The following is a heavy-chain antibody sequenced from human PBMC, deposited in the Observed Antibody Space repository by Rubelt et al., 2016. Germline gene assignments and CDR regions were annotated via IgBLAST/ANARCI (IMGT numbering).Heavy chain of an antibody. CDR1: GFTFSSYG. V-gene: IGHV3-30*18. J-gene: IGHJ6*02. D-gene: IGHD3-22*01. CDR3: AKDSGVGQYYESSGYPLPYYDGMDV. Sequence: QVQLVESGGGVVQPGRSLRLSCAASGFTFSSYGMHWVRQAPGKGLEWVAVISYDGSNKYYADSVKGRFTISRDNSKNTLYLAMNSLRAEDTAVYYCAKDSGVGQYYESSGYPLPYYDGMDVWGQGTTVTVSS. CDR2: ISYDGSNK.